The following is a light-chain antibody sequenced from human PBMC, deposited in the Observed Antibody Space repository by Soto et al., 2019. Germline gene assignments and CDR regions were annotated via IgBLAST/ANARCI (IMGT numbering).Light chain of an antibody. CDR2: GAS. CDR3: HQYSGSPRT. CDR1: QSVSSNS. V-gene: IGKV3-20*01. Sequence: VFTRNPGTLSLSPGERATLSRRASQSVSSNSLAWFQQKPGQAPRLLIYGASNRATGIPDRFSGSGSGTDFTLTITRLEPEDFAVYYCHQYSGSPRTFGQGTKVEIK. J-gene: IGKJ1*01.